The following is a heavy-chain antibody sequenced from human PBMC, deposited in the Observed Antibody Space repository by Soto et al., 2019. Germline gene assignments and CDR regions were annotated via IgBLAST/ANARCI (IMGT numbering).Heavy chain of an antibody. CDR1: GFTFSSYA. CDR2: ISGSGGST. J-gene: IGHJ3*02. D-gene: IGHD3-10*02. Sequence: GGSLRLSCAASGFTFSSYAMSWVRQAPGKGLEWVSAISGSGGSTYYADSVKGRFTISRDNSKNTLYLKMNSRRAEDTAVYYCAKESGGLFGESLIWDAFDIWGQGTMVTVSS. CDR3: AKESGGLFGESLIWDAFDI. V-gene: IGHV3-23*01.